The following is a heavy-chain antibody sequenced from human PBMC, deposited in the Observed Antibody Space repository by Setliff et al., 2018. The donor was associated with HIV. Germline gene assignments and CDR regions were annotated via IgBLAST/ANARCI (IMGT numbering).Heavy chain of an antibody. CDR1: GGSISSSSHY. CDR3: ARVSRGGSSPGWFDP. V-gene: IGHV4-39*07. CDR2: IYYSGGT. D-gene: IGHD6-6*01. Sequence: PSETLSLTCTVSGGSISSSSHYWGWIRQPPGKGQEWIGSIYYSGGTYYNPSLKSRVTISVDTSKNQFSLKLSSVTAADTAVYYCARVSRGGSSPGWFDPWGQGTLVTVSS. J-gene: IGHJ5*02.